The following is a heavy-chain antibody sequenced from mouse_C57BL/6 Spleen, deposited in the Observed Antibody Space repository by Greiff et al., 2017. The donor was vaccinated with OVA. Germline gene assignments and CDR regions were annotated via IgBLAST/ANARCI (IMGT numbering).Heavy chain of an antibody. V-gene: IGHV1-52*01. J-gene: IGHJ2*01. D-gene: IGHD2-1*01. CDR1: GYTFTSYW. CDR2: IDPSDSET. CDR3: ERGDYGNYYFDY. Sequence: QVQLQQPGAELVRPGSSVKLSCKASGYTFTSYWMHWVKQRPIQGLEWIGNIDPSDSETHYNQKFKDKATLTVDKSSSTAYMQLSSLTSEDSAVYSCERGDYGNYYFDYWGQGTTLTVSS.